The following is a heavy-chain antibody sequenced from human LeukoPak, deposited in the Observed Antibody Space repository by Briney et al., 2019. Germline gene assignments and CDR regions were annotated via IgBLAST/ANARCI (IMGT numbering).Heavy chain of an antibody. D-gene: IGHD2-21*01. Sequence: LRLSCAASGFTFSSYAMSWVRQAPGKGLEWVSAISGSGGSTYYADSVKGRFTISRDNSKNTLYLQINSLRAEDTAVYYCAKLVVVIAIPYYFDYWGQGTLVTVSS. CDR2: ISGSGGST. V-gene: IGHV3-23*01. J-gene: IGHJ4*02. CDR1: GFTFSSYA. CDR3: AKLVVVIAIPYYFDY.